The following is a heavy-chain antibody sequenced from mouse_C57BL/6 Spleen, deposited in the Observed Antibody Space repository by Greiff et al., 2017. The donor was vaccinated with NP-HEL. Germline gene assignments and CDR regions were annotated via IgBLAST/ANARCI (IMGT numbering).Heavy chain of an antibody. J-gene: IGHJ1*03. Sequence: QVQLKESGAELARPGASVKLSCKASGYTFTSYGISWVKQRTGQGLEWIGEIYPRSGNTYYNEKFKGKATLTADKSSSTAYMELRSLTSEDSAVYFCARKGDYPNWYFDVWGTGTTVTVSS. V-gene: IGHV1-81*01. CDR3: ARKGDYPNWYFDV. CDR2: IYPRSGNT. CDR1: GYTFTSYG. D-gene: IGHD1-1*02.